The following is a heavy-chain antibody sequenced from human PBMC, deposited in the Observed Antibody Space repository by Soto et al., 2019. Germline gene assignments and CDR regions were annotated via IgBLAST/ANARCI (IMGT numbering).Heavy chain of an antibody. V-gene: IGHV1-69*13. CDR1: GGTFSSYA. CDR3: ARDFPPGYSSGWYV. CDR2: IIPIFGTA. J-gene: IGHJ4*02. Sequence: GASVKVSCKASGGTFSSYAISWVRQAPGQGLEWMGGIIPIFGTANYAQKFQGRVTITADESTSTAYMELSSLRSEDTAVYYCARDFPPGYSSGWYVWGQGTLVTVSS. D-gene: IGHD6-19*01.